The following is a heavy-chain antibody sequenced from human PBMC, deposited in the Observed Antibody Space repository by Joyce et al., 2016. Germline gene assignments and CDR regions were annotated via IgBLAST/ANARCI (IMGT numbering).Heavy chain of an antibody. D-gene: IGHD6-19*01. J-gene: IGHJ4*02. CDR1: GFNFRSHN. CDR2: ISSASNYI. V-gene: IGHV3-21*01. Sequence: EVQLAESGGGLVKPGGSLRLSLVGSGFNFRSHNMNGVRKGPGNGLEWVSAISSASNYIYYEDSVKGRFTISRDNAKNSLYLHMSSLRGEDTSVYYCARDEGALAGPVDYWGQGTLVTVSS. CDR3: ARDEGALAGPVDY.